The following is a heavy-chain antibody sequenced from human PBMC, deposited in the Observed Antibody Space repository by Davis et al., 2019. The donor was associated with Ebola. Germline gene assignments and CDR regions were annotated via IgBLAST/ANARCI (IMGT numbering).Heavy chain of an antibody. J-gene: IGHJ6*02. CDR1: GDSVSSGG. CDR2: TYYNSKWYS. D-gene: IGHD5/OR15-5a*01. CDR3: ARVKVSTPNYYYMDV. Sequence: PSETLSLTCAISGDSVSSGGWNWIRQSPSRGLEWLGRTYYNSKWYSDYAVSVKSRITINPDTSKNQFSLHLNSVAPEDTAVYYCARVKVSTPNYYYMDVWGQGTTVTVSS. V-gene: IGHV6-1*01.